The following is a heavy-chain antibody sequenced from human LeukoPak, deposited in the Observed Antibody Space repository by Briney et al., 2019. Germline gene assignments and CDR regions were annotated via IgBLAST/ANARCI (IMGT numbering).Heavy chain of an antibody. CDR1: GGSISSGSYY. Sequence: SETLSLTCTVSGGSISSGSYYWSWIRQPAGKGLEWIGRIYTSGSTNHNPSLKSRVTISVDTSKNQFSLKLSSVTAADTAVYYCARAAAGTPVNYYYYYMDVWGKGTTVTVSS. CDR3: ARAAAGTPVNYYYYYMDV. J-gene: IGHJ6*03. CDR2: IYTSGST. V-gene: IGHV4-61*02. D-gene: IGHD6-13*01.